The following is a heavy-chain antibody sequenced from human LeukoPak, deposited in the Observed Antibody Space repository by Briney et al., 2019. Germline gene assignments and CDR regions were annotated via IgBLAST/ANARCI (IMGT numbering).Heavy chain of an antibody. V-gene: IGHV1-18*04. Sequence: GASVKVSCKASGYTFTDYFIHWVRQAPGHGLEWMGWINPYNGDTNYAQNVQGRVTLTTDTSTGTASMELRSLTSDDAAVYYCARLAEHKLQSYFDYWGQGSLVTVSS. J-gene: IGHJ4*02. CDR1: GYTFTDYF. D-gene: IGHD1-26*01. CDR2: INPYNGDT. CDR3: ARLAEHKLQSYFDY.